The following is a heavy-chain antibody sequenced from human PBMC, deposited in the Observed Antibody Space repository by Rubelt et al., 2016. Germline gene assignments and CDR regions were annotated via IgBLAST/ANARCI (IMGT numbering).Heavy chain of an antibody. CDR2: IYYSGST. J-gene: IGHJ4*02. Sequence: QVQLQESGPGLVKPSETLSLTCTVSGGSISSYYWSWIRQPPGKGLEWIGYIYYSGSTNYNPSLKSRVTISVAPSKNRFSRKLGAGAAAETAVYYCARALGAAWGQGTLVTVSS. CDR1: GGSISSYY. V-gene: IGHV4-59*01. CDR3: ARALGAA. D-gene: IGHD1-26*01.